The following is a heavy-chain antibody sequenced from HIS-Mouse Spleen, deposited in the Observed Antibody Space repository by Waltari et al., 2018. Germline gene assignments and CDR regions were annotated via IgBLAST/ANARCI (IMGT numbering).Heavy chain of an antibody. CDR1: GFTLRSNG. J-gene: IGHJ3*02. Sequence: QVQLVESGGGVVQPGRSLRLSCAASGFTLRSNGMHWARPAPGKGLECVAVISYDGSNKYYADSVKGRFTISRDNSKNTLYLQMNSLRAEDTAVYYCAKDLAAAGTGAFDIWGQGTMVTVSS. D-gene: IGHD6-13*01. V-gene: IGHV3-30*18. CDR3: AKDLAAAGTGAFDI. CDR2: ISYDGSNK.